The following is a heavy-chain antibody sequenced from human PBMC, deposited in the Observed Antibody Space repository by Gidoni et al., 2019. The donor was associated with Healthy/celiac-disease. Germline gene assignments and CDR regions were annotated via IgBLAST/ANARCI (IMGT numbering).Heavy chain of an antibody. V-gene: IGHV1-69*01. CDR1: GGTFSSSA. CDR2: IIPIFGTA. D-gene: IGHD6-6*01. CDR3: ARDTHVSIPAPPPYYYYYGMDV. J-gene: IGHJ6*02. Sequence: QVQLVQSGAEVKKPGSSVKVPCKASGGTFSSSAIRWVRQAPGQGLEWMGGIIPIFGTANYAQKFQGRVTITADESTSTAYMELSSLRSEDTAVYYCARDTHVSIPAPPPYYYYYGMDVWGQGTTVTVSS.